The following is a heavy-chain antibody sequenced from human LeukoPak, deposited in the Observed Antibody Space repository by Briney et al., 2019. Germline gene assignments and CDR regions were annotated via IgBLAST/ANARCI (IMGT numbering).Heavy chain of an antibody. CDR1: GGTFSSYA. J-gene: IGHJ4*02. V-gene: IGHV1-69*13. CDR2: IIPIFGTA. D-gene: IGHD2-2*02. CDR3: ARDQHCSSTSCYTDHIFDY. Sequence: SVKVSCKASGGTFSSYAISWVRQAPGQGLEWMGGIIPIFGTANYAQKFQGRVTITADESTSTAYMELSSLRSEDTAVYYCARDQHCSSTSCYTDHIFDYWGQGTLVTVSS.